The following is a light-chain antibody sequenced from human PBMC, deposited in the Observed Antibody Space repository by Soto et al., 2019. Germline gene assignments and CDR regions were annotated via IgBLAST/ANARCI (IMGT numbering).Light chain of an antibody. CDR2: AAS. Sequence: DIQMTQSPHAVSASVGDGVPITGRASQGITRWLAWLQQKPGKAPHLLIYAASSLQIGVPSRFSGSGSGTDFTLTISSLQPEDFATYYCQQANSFLGITVGPGTKVDIK. CDR3: QQANSFLGIT. V-gene: IGKV1-12*01. J-gene: IGKJ3*01. CDR1: QGITRW.